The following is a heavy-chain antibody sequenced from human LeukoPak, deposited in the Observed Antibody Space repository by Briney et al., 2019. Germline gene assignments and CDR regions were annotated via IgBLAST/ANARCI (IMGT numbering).Heavy chain of an antibody. CDR3: ARVGYASDAFDI. D-gene: IGHD5-12*01. Sequence: KTSETLSLTCTVSGGSISSYYWSWIRQPAGKGLEWIGRIYTSGSTNYNPSLKSRVTISVDTSKNQFSLKLSSVTAADTAVYYCARVGYASDAFDIWGQGTMVTVSS. V-gene: IGHV4-4*07. J-gene: IGHJ3*02. CDR2: IYTSGST. CDR1: GGSISSYY.